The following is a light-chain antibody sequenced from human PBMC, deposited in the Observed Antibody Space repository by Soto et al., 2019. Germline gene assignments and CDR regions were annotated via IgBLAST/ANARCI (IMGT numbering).Light chain of an antibody. Sequence: ETVMTQSPATLSVSPEERATLSCRASQSVSGNLAWYQQKPGQTPRLLIYGASTRATGIAARFSGSGFGTEFTLTISSLQSEDFAVYYCQQYNNWPPLTFGGGTKVEIK. CDR1: QSVSGN. V-gene: IGKV3-15*01. CDR3: QQYNNWPPLT. CDR2: GAS. J-gene: IGKJ4*01.